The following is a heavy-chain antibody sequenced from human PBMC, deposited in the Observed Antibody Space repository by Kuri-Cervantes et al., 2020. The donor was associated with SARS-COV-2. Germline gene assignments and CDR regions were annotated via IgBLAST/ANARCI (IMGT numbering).Heavy chain of an antibody. D-gene: IGHD3-10*01. V-gene: IGHV3-30-3*01. CDR3: ARERGPDADGFDI. CDR1: GFFFGAYS. Sequence: GGSLRLSCAASGFFFGAYSMHWVRQAPGKGLEWVAGLSFDGNNDYYTQSVKGRFTISRDNSNNTLFLHMDSLRGDDTAVYYRARERGPDADGFDIWGQGTMVTVSS. CDR2: LSFDGNND. J-gene: IGHJ3*02.